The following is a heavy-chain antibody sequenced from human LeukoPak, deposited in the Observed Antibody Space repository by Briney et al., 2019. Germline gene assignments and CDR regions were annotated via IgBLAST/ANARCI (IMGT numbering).Heavy chain of an antibody. D-gene: IGHD3-10*01. Sequence: GGSLRLSCAASGFTFSSYAMHWVRQAPGKGLEWVAVISYDGSNKYYADSVKGRFTISRDNSKNTLYLQMNSLRAEDTAVYYCARDSRITLVRGVIIIGWGQGTLVTVSS. J-gene: IGHJ4*02. CDR3: ARDSRITLVRGVIIIG. CDR1: GFTFSSYA. V-gene: IGHV3-30-3*01. CDR2: ISYDGSNK.